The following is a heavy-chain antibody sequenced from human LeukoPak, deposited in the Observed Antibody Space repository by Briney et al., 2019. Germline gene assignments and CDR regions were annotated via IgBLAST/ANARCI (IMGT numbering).Heavy chain of an antibody. CDR3: ARSLADIVVVVAAEYYFDY. V-gene: IGHV1-8*01. Sequence: ASVKVSCKASGYTFTSYDINWVRQATGQGLEWMGWMNPNSGNTGYAQKFQGRVTMTRNTSISTAYMELSSLRSEDTAVYYCARSLADIVVVVAAEYYFDYWGQGTLVTVSS. D-gene: IGHD2-15*01. J-gene: IGHJ4*02. CDR2: MNPNSGNT. CDR1: GYTFTSYD.